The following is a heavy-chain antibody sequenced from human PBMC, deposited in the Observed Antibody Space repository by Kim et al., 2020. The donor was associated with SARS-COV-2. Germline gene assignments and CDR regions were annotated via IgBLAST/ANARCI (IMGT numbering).Heavy chain of an antibody. CDR1: GFTFSSYS. CDR2: ISSSSYI. Sequence: GGSLRLSCAASGFTFSSYSLNWVRQAPGKGLEWVSSISSSSYIYYADSVKSRFTISRDNAKNSLYLQMNSLRADDTAVYYCASAPYHYDSGSYPEWGPGTLVTVSS. V-gene: IGHV3-21*01. CDR3: ASAPYHYDSGSYPE. D-gene: IGHD3-10*01. J-gene: IGHJ4*02.